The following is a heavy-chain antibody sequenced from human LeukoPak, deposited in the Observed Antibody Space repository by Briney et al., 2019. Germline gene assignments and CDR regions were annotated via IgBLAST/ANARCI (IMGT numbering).Heavy chain of an antibody. CDR3: ANNNRDYYYGMDV. CDR2: ISGSGGST. CDR1: GFTFSSYA. D-gene: IGHD1/OR15-1a*01. V-gene: IGHV3-23*01. J-gene: IGHJ6*04. Sequence: GGSLRLSCAASGFTFSSYAMGWVRQAPGKGLEWVSAISGSGGSTYYADSVKGRFTISRDNSKNTLYLQMNSLRAEDTAVYYCANNNRDYYYGMDVWGKGTTVTVSS.